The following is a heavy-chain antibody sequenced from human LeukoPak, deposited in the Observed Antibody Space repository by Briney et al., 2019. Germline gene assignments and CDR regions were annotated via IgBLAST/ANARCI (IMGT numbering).Heavy chain of an antibody. CDR2: IYSGGST. V-gene: IGHV3-66*02. CDR1: GFTVSSNY. CDR3: ARGSGLGWDLDY. J-gene: IGHJ4*02. D-gene: IGHD6-19*01. Sequence: PGGSLRLSYAASGFTVSSNYMSWVRQAPGKGLEWVSVIYSGGSTYYADSVKGRFTISRDNSKNTLYLQMNSLGAEDTAVYYCARGSGLGWDLDYWGQGTLVTVSS.